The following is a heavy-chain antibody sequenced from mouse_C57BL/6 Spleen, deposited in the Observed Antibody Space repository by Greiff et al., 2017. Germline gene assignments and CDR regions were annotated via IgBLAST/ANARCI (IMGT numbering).Heavy chain of an antibody. CDR3: ARNFDLDC. Sequence: QVQLQQSGPELVKPGASVKISCKASGYAFSSSWMNWVKQRPGQGLEWIGRIYPGDGDTNYNGKFKGKATLTADKSSSTAYMQLSSLTSEDSAVYFCARNFDLDCWGQGTTLTFSS. CDR1: GYAFSSSW. J-gene: IGHJ2*01. CDR2: IYPGDGDT. V-gene: IGHV1-82*01.